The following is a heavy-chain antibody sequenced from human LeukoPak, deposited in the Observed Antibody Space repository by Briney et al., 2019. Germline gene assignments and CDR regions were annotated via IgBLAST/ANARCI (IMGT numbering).Heavy chain of an antibody. CDR1: GGPISSYY. V-gene: IGHV4-4*09. CDR2: IYTSGST. D-gene: IGHD3-3*01. CDR3: AGSGGDRRYYDFWSGYYLRGRGYYYYMDV. Sequence: SETLSLTCTVSGGPISSYYWSWIRQPPGKGLGWIGYIYTSGSTNYNPSLKSRVTISVDTSKNEFALKLSSVTAADTAVYYCAGSGGDRRYYDFWSGYYLRGRGYYYYMDVWGKGTTVTVSS. J-gene: IGHJ6*03.